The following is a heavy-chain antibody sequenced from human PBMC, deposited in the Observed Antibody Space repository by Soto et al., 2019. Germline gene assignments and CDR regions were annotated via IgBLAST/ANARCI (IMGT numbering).Heavy chain of an antibody. CDR3: ATWHLQEHAYDI. CDR1: GFTVSGKKY. V-gene: IGHV3-53*01. Sequence: GGSLRLSCAAFGFTVSGKKYVAWVRQAPGKGLEWVSALYDLDGTYYADSVKGRFTTSSDSSRTTVYLQMNSLRPDDTAVYSCATWHLQEHAYDIWGQGTMVTF. D-gene: IGHD1-1*01. J-gene: IGHJ3*02. CDR2: LYDLDGT.